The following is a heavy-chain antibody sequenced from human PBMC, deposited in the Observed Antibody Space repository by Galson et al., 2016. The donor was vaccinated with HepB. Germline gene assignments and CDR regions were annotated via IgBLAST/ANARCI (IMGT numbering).Heavy chain of an antibody. Sequence: SLRLSCAASGFTFSSYGMHWVRQAPGKGLEWVAVISYDGRDKYHADPVKGRFTISRDNSKNTLYLQMNSLRAEDTAVYYCAKDMDIAAAGYYFDYWGQGTLVTVSS. CDR1: GFTFSSYG. D-gene: IGHD6-13*01. CDR3: AKDMDIAAAGYYFDY. V-gene: IGHV3-30*18. J-gene: IGHJ4*02. CDR2: ISYDGRDK.